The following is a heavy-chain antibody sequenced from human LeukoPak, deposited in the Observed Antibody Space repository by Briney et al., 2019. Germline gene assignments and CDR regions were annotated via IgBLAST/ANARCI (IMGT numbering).Heavy chain of an antibody. CDR1: GGTFSSYA. V-gene: IGHV1-69*13. CDR2: IIPIFGTA. Sequence: GASVKVSCKASGGTFSSYAISWVRQAPGQGLEWMGGIIPIFGTANYAQKFQGRVTITADESTSTAYMELSSLRSEDTAVYYCAREGRYCSSTSCHPSDYYYYYYMDVWGKGTTVTVSS. D-gene: IGHD2-2*01. J-gene: IGHJ6*03. CDR3: AREGRYCSSTSCHPSDYYYYYYMDV.